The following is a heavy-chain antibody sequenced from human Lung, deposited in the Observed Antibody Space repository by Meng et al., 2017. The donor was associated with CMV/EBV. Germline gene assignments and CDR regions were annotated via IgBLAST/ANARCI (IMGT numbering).Heavy chain of an antibody. CDR3: ARGVGSYDFWSAYSYYYGLAV. J-gene: IGHJ6*02. Sequence: GESLKISCTASGFTFSDYSMNWVRQAPGKGLEWVSSISSSDYIYYADSVRGRFTISRDNAKHSLYLQMNSLRAEDTAVYYCARGVGSYDFWSAYSYYYGLAVWGQGTTVTVSS. CDR2: ISSSDYI. V-gene: IGHV3-21*01. D-gene: IGHD3-3*01. CDR1: GFTFSDYS.